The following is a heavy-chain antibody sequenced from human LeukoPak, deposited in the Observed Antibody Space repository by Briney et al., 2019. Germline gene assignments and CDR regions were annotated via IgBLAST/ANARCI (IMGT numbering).Heavy chain of an antibody. CDR1: GGSVSGYY. V-gene: IGHV4-4*07. CDR2: MYTTGTT. J-gene: IGHJ2*01. Sequence: SETLSLTCTVSGGSVSGYYWSWIRQPAGKGLEWIGRMYTTGTTNYNPSLKSRVTMSVDTSKNQPSLKLSSVTAADTAVYYCARSMYYYDSSGYQSSYWYFDLWGRGTLVTVSS. CDR3: ARSMYYYDSSGYQSSYWYFDL. D-gene: IGHD3-22*01.